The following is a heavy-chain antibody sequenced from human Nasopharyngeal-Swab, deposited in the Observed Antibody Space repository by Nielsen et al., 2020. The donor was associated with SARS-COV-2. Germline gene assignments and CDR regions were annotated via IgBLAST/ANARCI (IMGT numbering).Heavy chain of an antibody. CDR3: ASRSSHYYYYGMDV. Sequence: SETLSLTCAVYGGSFSGYYWSWIRQPPGKGLEWIGEINHNGSTNYNPSLKSRVTISVDTSKNQFSLKLSSVTAADTAVYYCASRSSHYYYYGMDVWGQGTTVTVSS. J-gene: IGHJ6*02. CDR1: GGSFSGYY. CDR2: INHNGST. V-gene: IGHV4-34*01. D-gene: IGHD6-6*01.